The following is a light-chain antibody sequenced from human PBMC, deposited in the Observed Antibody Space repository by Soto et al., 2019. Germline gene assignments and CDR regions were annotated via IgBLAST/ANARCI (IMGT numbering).Light chain of an antibody. CDR3: QQSYSTPIT. Sequence: DIQMTQSPSTLSASVGDRVTITCRASQNINSWLAWYQQKPGKAPKLLMYGASSLQSGVPSRFSGSGSGTDFTLTISSLQPEDFATYYCQQSYSTPITFGQGTRLEIK. CDR2: GAS. J-gene: IGKJ5*01. CDR1: QNINSW. V-gene: IGKV1-39*01.